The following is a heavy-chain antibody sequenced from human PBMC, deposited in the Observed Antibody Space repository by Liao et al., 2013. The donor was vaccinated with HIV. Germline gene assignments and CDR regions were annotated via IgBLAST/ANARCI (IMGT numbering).Heavy chain of an antibody. CDR2: INHSETT. Sequence: QVQLQQWGAGLLKPSETLSLTCAVYGGSFSGYHWSWIRQSPGKGLEWIGEINHSETTNYNPSLKSRVTVSLDMSKNQFSLKVNSVTAADTAVYYCARGGYSSSSWWFDPWGQGTLVTVSS. CDR3: ARGGYSSSSWWFDP. J-gene: IGHJ5*02. V-gene: IGHV4-34*01. D-gene: IGHD6-6*01. CDR1: GGSFSGYH.